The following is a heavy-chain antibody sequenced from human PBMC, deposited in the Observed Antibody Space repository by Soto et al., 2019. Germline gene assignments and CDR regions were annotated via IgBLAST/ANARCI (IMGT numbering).Heavy chain of an antibody. CDR1: GYTFTSYA. CDR2: INAGNGIT. CDR3: AGPSGYCSSTSCFPHYYYYGMDV. J-gene: IGHJ6*02. D-gene: IGHD2-2*01. V-gene: IGHV1-3*01. Sequence: ASVKVSCKASGYTFTSYAMHWVRQAPGQRLEWMGWINAGNGITKYSQKFQGRVTITRDTSASTAYMELSSLRSEDTAVYYCAGPSGYCSSTSCFPHYYYYGMDVWGQGTTVTVSS.